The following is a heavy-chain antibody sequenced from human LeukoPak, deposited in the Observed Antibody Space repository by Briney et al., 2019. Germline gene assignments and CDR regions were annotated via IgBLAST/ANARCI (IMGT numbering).Heavy chain of an antibody. CDR3: AREYCSSTSCYAGGDY. D-gene: IGHD2-2*01. Sequence: PSETLSLTCAVYGGSFSGYYWSWIRQPPGKGLEWIGEINHSGSTNYNPSLKSRVTISVDTSKNQFSLKLSSVTAADTAVYYCAREYCSSTSCYAGGDYWGQRALVTVSS. CDR2: INHSGST. J-gene: IGHJ4*02. V-gene: IGHV4-34*01. CDR1: GGSFSGYY.